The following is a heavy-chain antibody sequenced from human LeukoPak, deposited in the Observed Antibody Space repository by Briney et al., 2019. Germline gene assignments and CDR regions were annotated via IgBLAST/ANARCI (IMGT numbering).Heavy chain of an antibody. V-gene: IGHV3-23*01. CDR2: ISGSGGST. J-gene: IGHJ6*03. CDR3: ASGSGSYRTPYYYMDV. D-gene: IGHD3-10*01. CDR1: GFTFSRYA. Sequence: GWSLRLSCAASGFTFSRYAMGWVRQAPGQGLEWVSGISGSGGSTYYADSVKGRFTISRDNSKNTLYLQMNSLIADDTAVFYCASGSGSYRTPYYYMDVWGTGTTVTVSS.